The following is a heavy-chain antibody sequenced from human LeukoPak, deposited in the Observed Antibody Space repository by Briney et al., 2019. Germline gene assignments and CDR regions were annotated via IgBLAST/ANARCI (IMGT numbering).Heavy chain of an antibody. CDR2: INHSGST. CDR1: GGSISSSSYY. J-gene: IGHJ3*01. Sequence: TSETLSLTCTVSGGSISSSSYYWGWIRQPPGKGLEWIGEINHSGSTNYNPSLKSRVTISVDTSKNQFSLKLSSVTAADTAVYYCARIIGVTPLWGQGTMVTVSS. D-gene: IGHD3-16*02. CDR3: ARIIGVTPL. V-gene: IGHV4-39*07.